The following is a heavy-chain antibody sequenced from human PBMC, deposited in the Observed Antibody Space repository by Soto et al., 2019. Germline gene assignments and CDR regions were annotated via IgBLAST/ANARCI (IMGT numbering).Heavy chain of an antibody. CDR3: AKDAVPYNGKWDWFDS. D-gene: IGHD1-26*01. CDR1: EFTFSDFA. V-gene: IGHV3-23*01. CDR2: IGGDGSDT. J-gene: IGHJ5*01. Sequence: DVQLLESGGDLVQPGGSLRLSCAASEFTFSDFARTWVRQAPGKGPEWVSSIGGDGSDTHYADSVKGRFTISRDNSKNTLFLQMSSLRSDDTAVYYCAKDAVPYNGKWDWFDSWGQGTLVTVSS.